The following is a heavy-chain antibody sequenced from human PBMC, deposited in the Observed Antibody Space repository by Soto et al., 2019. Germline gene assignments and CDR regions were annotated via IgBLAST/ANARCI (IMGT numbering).Heavy chain of an antibody. CDR1: GYTFTSYG. V-gene: IGHV1-18*01. J-gene: IGHJ1*01. D-gene: IGHD3-22*01. CDR3: ARAQYYYDSSGFGYFQH. Sequence: ASVKVSCKASGYTFTSYGISWVRQAPGQGLEWMGWISAYNGNTNYAQKLQGRVTMTTDTSTSTAYMELRSLRSDDTAVYYCARAQYYYDSSGFGYFQHWGQGTLVTVSS. CDR2: ISAYNGNT.